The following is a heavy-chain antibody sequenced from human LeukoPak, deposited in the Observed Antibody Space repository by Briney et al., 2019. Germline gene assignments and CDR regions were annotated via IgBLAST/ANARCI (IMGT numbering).Heavy chain of an antibody. J-gene: IGHJ4*02. CDR2: ITTTVGDT. CDR3: AKRPYGSGGGHFDH. CDR1: GFTFSDHA. Sequence: GGSLRLSCAASGFTFSDHAMTWVRQPPGRRLEWVSTITTTVGDTHYADSVKGRFTVSRDDSKGTLFLQMNSLRAEDTGVYYCAKRPYGSGGGHFDHWGQGTLAIVSS. D-gene: IGHD3-10*01. V-gene: IGHV3-23*01.